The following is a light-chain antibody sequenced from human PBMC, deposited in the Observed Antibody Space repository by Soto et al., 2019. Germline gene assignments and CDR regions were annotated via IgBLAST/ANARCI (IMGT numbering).Light chain of an antibody. J-gene: IGLJ1*01. V-gene: IGLV2-8*01. CDR2: ELN. CDR1: GTDVGEYMY. Sequence: QSALTQPPSASGSLGQSVTVSCTGTGTDVGEYMYFSWYRQPSGKAPKLMIYELNTRPSAVPDRFSGSKSGNTASLTVSGPQAEDEADYYSISYGGNNKHVFGTGTKVTVL. CDR3: ISYGGNNKHV.